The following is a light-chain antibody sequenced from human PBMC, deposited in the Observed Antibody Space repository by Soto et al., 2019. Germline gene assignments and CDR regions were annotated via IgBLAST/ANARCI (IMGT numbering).Light chain of an antibody. J-gene: IGKJ1*01. V-gene: IGKV3-15*01. CDR1: QSVSSN. CDR2: GAS. CDR3: QQYDTWPRT. Sequence: IVMTQSPASLSVPPGERATLSCRASQSVSSNFAWYLQKPGQAPRLLIYGASTRATAVPARFTASGSGTEFTLTISSLQSDDFGVYYCQQYDTWPRTFGQGTKVEIK.